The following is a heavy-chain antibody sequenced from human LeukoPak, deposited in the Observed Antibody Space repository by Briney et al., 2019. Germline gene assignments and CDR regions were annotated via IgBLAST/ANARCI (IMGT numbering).Heavy chain of an antibody. J-gene: IGHJ4*02. CDR3: ARLYYYDSSGPPL. Sequence: SETLSLTCTISGGSISSSSYYWGWIRQPPGKGLEWIGNIYYSGRTYYNPSLKSRVTISVDTSKNDFSLKLSSVTAADTAVYYCARLYYYDSSGPPLWGQGTMVAVFS. D-gene: IGHD3-22*01. V-gene: IGHV4-39*02. CDR1: GGSISSSSYY. CDR2: IYYSGRT.